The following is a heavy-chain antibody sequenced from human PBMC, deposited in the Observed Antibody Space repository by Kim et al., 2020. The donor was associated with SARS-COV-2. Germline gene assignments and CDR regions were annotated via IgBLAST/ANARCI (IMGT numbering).Heavy chain of an antibody. Sequence: VQGRFPISRDNSKHTLYLQMNNLRAEDTAVYYCAKERRKYCSGGSCHLEYWGQGTLVTVSS. V-gene: IGHV3-33*06. CDR3: AKERRKYCSGGSCHLEY. D-gene: IGHD2-15*01. J-gene: IGHJ4*02.